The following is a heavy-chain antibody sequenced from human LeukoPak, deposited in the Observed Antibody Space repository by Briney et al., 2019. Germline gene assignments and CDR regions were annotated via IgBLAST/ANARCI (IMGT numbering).Heavy chain of an antibody. Sequence: GGSLRLSCTASGFTFGDYAMTWVRQAPGKGLEWVGFIASETYGGTAEYAASVKGRFTISRDDSKSIAYLQMSSLKTEDTAVYYCTRDQTPYYWGQGTLVTVSS. CDR1: GFTFGDYA. V-gene: IGHV3-49*04. J-gene: IGHJ4*02. CDR2: IASETYGGTA. CDR3: TRDQTPYY.